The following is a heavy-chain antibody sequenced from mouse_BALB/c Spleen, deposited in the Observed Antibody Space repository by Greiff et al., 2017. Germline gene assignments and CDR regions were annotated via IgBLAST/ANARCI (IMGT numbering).Heavy chain of an antibody. CDR1: GFTFSDFY. CDR3: ARASYYGSFAY. D-gene: IGHD1-1*01. J-gene: IGHJ3*01. CDR2: SRNKANDYTT. Sequence: EVQRVESGGGLVQPGGSLRLSCATSGFTFSDFYMEWVRQPPGKRLEWIAASRNKANDYTTEYSASVKGRFIVSRDTSQSILYLQMNALRAEDTAIYYCARASYYGSFAYWGQGTLVTVSA. V-gene: IGHV7-1*02.